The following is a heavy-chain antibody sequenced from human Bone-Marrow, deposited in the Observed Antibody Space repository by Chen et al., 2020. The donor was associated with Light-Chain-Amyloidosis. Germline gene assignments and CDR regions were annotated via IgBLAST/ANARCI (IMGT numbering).Heavy chain of an antibody. J-gene: IGHJ3*02. CDR2: INSRGRT. CDR3: ARVRRTRTRWVSSFRHCFDI. Sequence: QVQLQESGPGLVKPSETVSLTCAVSGVSLTSGDNFWSWVRQRPGKGLEWIGYINSRGRTNYNPSLQSRVTFSMDTSQNQFSLILTSGTAADTAVYFCARVRRTRTRWVSSFRHCFDIWGPGTGVTFAS. CDR1: GVSLTSGDNF. V-gene: IGHV4-31*11. D-gene: IGHD1-1*01.